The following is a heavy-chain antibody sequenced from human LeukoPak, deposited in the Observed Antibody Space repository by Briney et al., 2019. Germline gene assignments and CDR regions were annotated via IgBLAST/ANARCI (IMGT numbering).Heavy chain of an antibody. Sequence: GRSLRLSCAASGFTFSSYAMHWVRQAPGKGLEWVAVISYDGSSKYYADSVKGRFTISRDNSKNTLYLQMNSLRAEDTAVYYCAREDYGGNWFDYWGQGTLVTVSS. CDR3: AREDYGGNWFDY. CDR2: ISYDGSSK. CDR1: GFTFSSYA. D-gene: IGHD4-23*01. J-gene: IGHJ4*02. V-gene: IGHV3-30-3*01.